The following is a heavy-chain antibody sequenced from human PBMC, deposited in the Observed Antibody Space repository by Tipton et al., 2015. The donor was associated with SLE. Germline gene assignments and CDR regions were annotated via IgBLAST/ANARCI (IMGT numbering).Heavy chain of an antibody. J-gene: IGHJ4*02. V-gene: IGHV4-39*07. CDR1: GGSIGSSRFY. CDR3: ARGRPEWLFPDFDY. D-gene: IGHD3-3*01. CDR2: IHYNGNT. Sequence: TLSLTCTVSGGSIGSSRFYWGWIRQPPGKGLEWIGTIHYNGNTLYNASLKSRGTISLDTPKNQFSLQLSSLTAADTAVYYCARGRPEWLFPDFDYWGQGALVTVSS.